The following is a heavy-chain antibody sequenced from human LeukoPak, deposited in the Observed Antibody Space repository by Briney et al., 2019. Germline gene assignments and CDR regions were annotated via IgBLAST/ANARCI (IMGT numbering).Heavy chain of an antibody. CDR2: ISADNGNT. Sequence: ASVKVSCKASGYAFSSYGISWVRKALGQGLLGLGWISADNGNTNYALKGRVTMTTDTSTSTAYMELRSLRSDDTAVYYCARDGGSSWSYNFDYWGQGTQVTVSS. V-gene: IGHV1-18*01. J-gene: IGHJ4*02. CDR3: ARDGGSSWSYNFDY. CDR1: GYAFSSYG. D-gene: IGHD6-13*01.